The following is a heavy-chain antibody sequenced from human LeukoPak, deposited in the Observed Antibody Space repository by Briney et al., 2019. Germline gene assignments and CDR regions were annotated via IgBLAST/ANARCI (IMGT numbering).Heavy chain of an antibody. CDR3: ARGRVSSSTWYSTYYYYFYMDV. CDR1: DDSVTMYY. Sequence: PSETLSLTCSVSDDSVTMYYWTWIRQPPGKGLEWNGYVDHTGSTNFNPSLNGRVSISRDTTKNLFSLRLRSVTAADTAVYFCARGRVSSSTWYSTYYYYFYMDVWGKGTTVTVSS. D-gene: IGHD1-1*01. J-gene: IGHJ6*03. V-gene: IGHV4-59*02. CDR2: VDHTGST.